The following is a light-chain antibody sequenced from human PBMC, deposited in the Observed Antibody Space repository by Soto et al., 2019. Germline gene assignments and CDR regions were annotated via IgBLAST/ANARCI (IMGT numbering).Light chain of an antibody. CDR2: KAS. CDR3: QQYHTYSWA. CDR1: RSITTW. V-gene: IGKV1-5*03. J-gene: IGKJ1*01. Sequence: DIQMTQSPSTLSGSVGDRVTITCRASRSITTWLAWYQQKPGRAPKLLVYKASTLATGVPSRFSGSGSGTEFTLTIRSMQADHFANYYCQQYHTYSWAFGQGTKVDIK.